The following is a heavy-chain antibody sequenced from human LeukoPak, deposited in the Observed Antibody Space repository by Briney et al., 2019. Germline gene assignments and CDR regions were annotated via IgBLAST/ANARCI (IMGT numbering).Heavy chain of an antibody. CDR2: INHSGST. Sequence: PSETLSLTCAVYGGSFSGYYWSWIRQPPGKGLEWIGEINHSGSTNYNPSLKSRVTISVDTSKNQFSLKLSSVTAADTAVYYCARRRYSYGLDYWGQGTLVTVSS. J-gene: IGHJ4*02. CDR3: ARRRYSYGLDY. V-gene: IGHV4-34*01. D-gene: IGHD5-18*01. CDR1: GGSFSGYY.